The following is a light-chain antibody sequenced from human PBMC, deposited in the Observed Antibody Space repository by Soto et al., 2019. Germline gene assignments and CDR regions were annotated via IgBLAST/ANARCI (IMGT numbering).Light chain of an antibody. V-gene: IGKV3-11*01. J-gene: IGKJ4*01. Sequence: EIVLTQSPATLSLSPGERATLSCRASQSVSSYLAWYQQKPGQAPRLLIYDASNRATGIPARFSVSGSGTDFTLTISGLEPEDFAVYDCQQRLTFGGGTKVESK. CDR2: DAS. CDR3: QQRLT. CDR1: QSVSSY.